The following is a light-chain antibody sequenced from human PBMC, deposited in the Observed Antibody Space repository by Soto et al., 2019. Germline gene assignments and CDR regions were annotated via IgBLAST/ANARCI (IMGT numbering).Light chain of an antibody. V-gene: IGLV3-21*02. CDR3: QVWDSSSEPYV. CDR1: NIGSKS. Sequence: SSELTQPPSVSVAPGQTARITCGGNNIGSKSVHWYQQKPGQAPVLVVYDESDRPSGISERFSGSNSGNTATLTISRVEAGDEADYYCQVWDSSSEPYVFGTGTKLTVL. CDR2: DES. J-gene: IGLJ1*01.